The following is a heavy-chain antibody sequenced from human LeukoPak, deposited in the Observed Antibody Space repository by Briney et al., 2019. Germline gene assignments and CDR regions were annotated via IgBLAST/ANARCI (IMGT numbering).Heavy chain of an antibody. J-gene: IGHJ4*02. V-gene: IGHV1-2*02. D-gene: IGHD1-26*01. CDR3: ARHPYSGSYHFDY. CDR2: INPNSGGT. Sequence: GASVKVSCKASGYIFTGYYMHWVRQAPGQGLEWMGWINPNSGGTDSAQKFQGRVTMTRDTYISTAYMELSRLTSDDTAVYYCARHPYSGSYHFDYWGQGTLVTVSS. CDR1: GYIFTGYY.